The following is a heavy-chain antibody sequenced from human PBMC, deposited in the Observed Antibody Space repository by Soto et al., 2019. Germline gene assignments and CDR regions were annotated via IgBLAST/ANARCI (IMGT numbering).Heavy chain of an antibody. Sequence: GGSLRLSCAASGFTFSSYAMSWVRQAPGKGLEWVSAISGSVGSTYYADSVKGRFTISRDNSKNTLYLQMNSLRAEDTAVYYCAQTFGGPTTAFDYWGQGTLVTVSS. CDR1: GFTFSSYA. V-gene: IGHV3-23*01. CDR3: AQTFGGPTTAFDY. D-gene: IGHD4-4*01. CDR2: ISGSVGST. J-gene: IGHJ4*02.